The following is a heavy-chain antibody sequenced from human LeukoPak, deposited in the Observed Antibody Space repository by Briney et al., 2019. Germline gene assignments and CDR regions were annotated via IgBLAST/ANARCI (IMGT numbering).Heavy chain of an antibody. CDR3: ARDKVVPAAMLSYYYYYGMDV. V-gene: IGHV3-33*01. CDR2: IWYDGSNK. J-gene: IGHJ6*02. CDR1: GFTFSSYG. D-gene: IGHD2-2*01. Sequence: PGRSLRLSCAASGFTFSSYGMHWVRQAPGKGLEWVAVIWYDGSNKYYADSVKGRFTISRDNSKNTPYLQMNGLRAEDTAEYYCARDKVVPAAMLSYYYYYGMDVWGQGTTVTVPS.